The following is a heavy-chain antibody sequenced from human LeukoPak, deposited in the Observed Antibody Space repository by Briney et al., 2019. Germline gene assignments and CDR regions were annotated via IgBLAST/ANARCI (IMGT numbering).Heavy chain of an antibody. CDR1: GGSISSGGYY. CDR3: GYSSSSYYYYGMDV. V-gene: IGHV4-31*03. D-gene: IGHD6-13*01. CDR2: IYYSGST. J-gene: IGHJ6*02. Sequence: SETLSLTCTVSGGSISSGGYYWSWIRQHPGKGLEWIGYIYYSGSTYYNPSLKSRVTISVDTSKNQFSLKLSSVTAEDTAVYYCGYSSSSYYYYGMDVWGQGTTVTVSS.